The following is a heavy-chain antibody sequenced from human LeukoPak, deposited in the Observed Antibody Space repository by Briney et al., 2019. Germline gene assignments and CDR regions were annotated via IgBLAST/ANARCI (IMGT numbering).Heavy chain of an antibody. CDR3: ARARGMTDKSALPY. J-gene: IGHJ4*02. CDR2: ISSSSSYI. Sequence: TGGSLRLSCAASGLTFSSYSMNWVRQAPGKGLEWVSSISSSSSYIYYADSVKGRFTISRDNAKNSLYLQMNSLRAEDTAVYYCARARGMTDKSALPYWGQGTLVTVSS. CDR1: GLTFSSYS. V-gene: IGHV3-21*01. D-gene: IGHD3-16*01.